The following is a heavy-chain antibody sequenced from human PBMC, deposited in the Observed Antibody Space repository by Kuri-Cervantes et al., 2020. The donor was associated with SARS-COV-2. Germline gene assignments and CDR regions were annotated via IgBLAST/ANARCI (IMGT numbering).Heavy chain of an antibody. V-gene: IGHV3-9*01. J-gene: IGHJ4*02. D-gene: IGHD1-1*01. Sequence: SLKISCAASGFTFDDYAMHWVRQAPGKGLEWVSGISWNSGSIGYADSVKGRFTISRDNAKNSLYLQMNSLRAEDTAVYYCARPAETGTRFDYWGQGTLVTVSS. CDR3: ARPAETGTRFDY. CDR2: ISWNSGSI. CDR1: GFTFDDYA.